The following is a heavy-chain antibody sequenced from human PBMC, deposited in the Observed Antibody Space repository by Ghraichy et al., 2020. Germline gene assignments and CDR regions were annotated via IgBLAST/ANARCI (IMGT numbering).Heavy chain of an antibody. D-gene: IGHD6-19*01. J-gene: IGHJ4*02. Sequence: ASVKVSCKASGYTFTGYYMHWVRQAPGQGLEWMGWINPNSGGTNYAQKFQGRVTMTRDTSISTAYMELSRLRSDDTAVYYCARDKAAIAVAAYYFDYWGQGTLVTVSS. CDR2: INPNSGGT. CDR1: GYTFTGYY. CDR3: ARDKAAIAVAAYYFDY. V-gene: IGHV1-2*02.